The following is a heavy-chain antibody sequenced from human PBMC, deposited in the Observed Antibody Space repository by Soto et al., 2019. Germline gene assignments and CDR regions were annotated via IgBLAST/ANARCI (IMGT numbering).Heavy chain of an antibody. CDR1: GFTFSSYG. J-gene: IGHJ6*02. CDR2: IWYDGSNK. Sequence: GGSLRLSCAASGFTFSSYGMHWVRQAPGKGLEWVAVIWYDGSNKYYADSVKGRFTISRDNSKNTLYLQMNSLRAEDTAVYYCARDRWELLIPYYYYGMDVWGQGTTVTVSS. D-gene: IGHD1-26*01. V-gene: IGHV3-33*01. CDR3: ARDRWELLIPYYYYGMDV.